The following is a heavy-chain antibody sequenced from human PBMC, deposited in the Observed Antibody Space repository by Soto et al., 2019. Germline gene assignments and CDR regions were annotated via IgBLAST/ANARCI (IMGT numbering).Heavy chain of an antibody. Sequence: SQTLSLTCAISGDSVSSNSAAWNWIRQSPSRGLEWLGRTYYRSKWYNDYAVSVKSRITINPDTSKDQFSLKLNSVTTEDTAVYYCARATQPLWWDDAFDIWGQGTMVTVSS. CDR2: TYYRSKWYN. CDR3: ARATQPLWWDDAFDI. D-gene: IGHD2-2*01. V-gene: IGHV6-1*01. J-gene: IGHJ3*02. CDR1: GDSVSSNSAA.